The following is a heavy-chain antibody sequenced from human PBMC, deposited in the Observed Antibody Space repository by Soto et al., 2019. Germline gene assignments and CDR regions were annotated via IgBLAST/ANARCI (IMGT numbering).Heavy chain of an antibody. J-gene: IGHJ4*02. CDR3: ARDRYYDSSGYYYEIDY. D-gene: IGHD3-22*01. CDR2: INPSGGST. CDR1: GYTFTSYY. Sequence: GASVKVSCKASGYTFTSYYMHWVRQAPGQGLEWMGIINPSGGSTSYAQKFQGRVTMTRDTFTSTVYMELSSPRSEDTAVYYCARDRYYDSSGYYYEIDYWGQGTLVPVSS. V-gene: IGHV1-46*01.